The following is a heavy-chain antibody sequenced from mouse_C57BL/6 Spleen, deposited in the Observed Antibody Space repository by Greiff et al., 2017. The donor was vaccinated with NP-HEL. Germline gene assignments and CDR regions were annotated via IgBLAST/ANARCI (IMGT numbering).Heavy chain of an antibody. CDR3: ARNYGSSYALYYFDY. D-gene: IGHD1-1*01. CDR2: IYPRDGST. V-gene: IGHV1-78*01. J-gene: IGHJ2*01. CDR1: GYTFTDHT. Sequence: VQRVESDAELVKPGASVKISCKVSGYTFTDHTIHWMKQRPEQGLEWIGYIYPRDGSTKYNEKFKGKATLTADKSSSTAYMQLNSLTSEDSAVYFCARNYGSSYALYYFDYWGQGTTLTVSS.